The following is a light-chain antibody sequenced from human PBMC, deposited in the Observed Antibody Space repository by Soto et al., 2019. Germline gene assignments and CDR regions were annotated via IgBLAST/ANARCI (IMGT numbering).Light chain of an antibody. CDR3: QQYNSYSWT. CDR1: QSIGSW. CDR2: DVS. Sequence: DIQMTQSPSTLSASVGDRVTITCRASQSIGSWLAWYKQKPGRAPKLLIYDVSSLESGVPSRFSGSGSGTKFTLTISSLQPDDFATYYCQQYNSYSWTFGQGTKVDIK. J-gene: IGKJ1*01. V-gene: IGKV1-5*01.